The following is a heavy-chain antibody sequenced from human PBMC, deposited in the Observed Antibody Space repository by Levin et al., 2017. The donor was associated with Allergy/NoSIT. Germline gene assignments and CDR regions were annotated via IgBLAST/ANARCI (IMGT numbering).Heavy chain of an antibody. J-gene: IGHJ3*02. Sequence: SQTLSLTCAVYGGSFSGYYWSWIRQPPGKGLEWIGEINHSGSTNYNPSLKSRVTISVDTSKNQFSLKLSSVTAADTAVYYCASWTRKMSIAARPRAFDIWGQGTMVTVSS. D-gene: IGHD6-6*01. V-gene: IGHV4-34*01. CDR3: ASWTRKMSIAARPRAFDI. CDR2: INHSGST. CDR1: GGSFSGYY.